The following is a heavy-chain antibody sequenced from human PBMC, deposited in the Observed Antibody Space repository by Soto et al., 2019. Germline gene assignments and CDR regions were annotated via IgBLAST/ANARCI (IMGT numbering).Heavy chain of an antibody. CDR1: GFTVSSNY. D-gene: IGHD5-12*01. V-gene: IGHV3-66*01. CDR2: IYSGGST. Sequence: EVQLVESGGGLVQPGGSLRLSCAASGFTVSSNYMSWVRQAPGKGLEWGSVIYSGGSTYYADSVKGRFTISRDNSKNTLYLQMNSLRAEDTAVYYCARERRGWDIVATIPLDAFDIWGQGTMVTVSS. CDR3: ARERRGWDIVATIPLDAFDI. J-gene: IGHJ3*02.